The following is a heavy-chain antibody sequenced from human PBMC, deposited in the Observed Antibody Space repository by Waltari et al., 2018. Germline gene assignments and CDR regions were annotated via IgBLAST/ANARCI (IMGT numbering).Heavy chain of an antibody. CDR3: ASTSGWRDF. D-gene: IGHD6-19*01. CDR1: GGSFRNYF. V-gene: IGHV4-34*02. CDR2: ITPSGRT. Sequence: QVHLQQSGAGLLKPSETLSLTCAVSGGSFRNYFWSWLRQPPGGGLAWIGDITPSGRTNYHPSLMSRVSLSIDTSTNHFSLRLTSVTAADTGVYYCASTSGWRDFWGQGSPVTVSS. J-gene: IGHJ4*02.